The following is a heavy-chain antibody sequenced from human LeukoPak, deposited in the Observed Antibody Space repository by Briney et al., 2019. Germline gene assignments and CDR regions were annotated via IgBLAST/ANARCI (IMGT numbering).Heavy chain of an antibody. CDR1: GYTFTGYF. V-gene: IGHV1-2*02. CDR2: INPNSGGT. D-gene: IGHD2-15*01. Sequence: ASVKVSCKASGYTFTGYFMHWVRPAPGQGLEWMGWINPNSGGTNYAQKFQGRVTLTRDTSISTAYMELSRLRSDDTAVYYCAREEGIVLMVARSSAFDIWGQGTMVTVSS. J-gene: IGHJ3*02. CDR3: AREEGIVLMVARSSAFDI.